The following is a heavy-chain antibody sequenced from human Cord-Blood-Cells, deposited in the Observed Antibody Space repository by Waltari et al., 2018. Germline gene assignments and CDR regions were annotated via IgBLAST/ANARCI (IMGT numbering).Heavy chain of an antibody. D-gene: IGHD3-9*01. J-gene: IGHJ4*02. CDR2: ISYDGSNK. Sequence: QVQLVESGGGVVQPGRSLRLSCAASGFPFLSYGMHWIRQAPGKGLEWVAVISYDGSNKYYADSVKGRFTISRDNSKNTLYLQMNSLRAEDTAVYYCAKGLGPHFDYWGQGTLVTVSS. V-gene: IGHV3-30*18. CDR3: AKGLGPHFDY. CDR1: GFPFLSYG.